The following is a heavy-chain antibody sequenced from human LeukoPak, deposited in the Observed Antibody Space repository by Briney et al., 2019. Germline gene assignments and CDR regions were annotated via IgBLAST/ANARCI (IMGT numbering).Heavy chain of an antibody. Sequence: GGSLRLSCSASGFTFGDHVMYWVRQAPGKGLEYVSAISSNGGTTYYADSVKGRFTISRDNSKNTLYLQMRSLRAEDTAVYYCVNNYGSGSRYFDYWGQGTLVTVSS. CDR1: GFTFGDHV. CDR3: VNNYGSGSRYFDY. D-gene: IGHD3-10*01. V-gene: IGHV3-64D*09. CDR2: ISSNGGTT. J-gene: IGHJ4*02.